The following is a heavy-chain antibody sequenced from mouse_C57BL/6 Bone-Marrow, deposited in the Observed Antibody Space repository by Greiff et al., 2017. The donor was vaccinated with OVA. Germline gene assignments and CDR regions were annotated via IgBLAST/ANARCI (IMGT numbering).Heavy chain of an antibody. D-gene: IGHD2-3*01. CDR3: ARRGLYDGYYVRVWFAY. J-gene: IGHJ3*01. CDR2: ILPGSGST. Sequence: QVQLQRSGAELMKPGASVKLSCKATGYTFTGYWIEWVKQRPGHGLEWIGEILPGSGSTNYNEKFKGKATFTADTSSNTAYMQLSSLTTEDSAIYYCARRGLYDGYYVRVWFAYWGQGTLVTVSA. V-gene: IGHV1-9*01. CDR1: GYTFTGYW.